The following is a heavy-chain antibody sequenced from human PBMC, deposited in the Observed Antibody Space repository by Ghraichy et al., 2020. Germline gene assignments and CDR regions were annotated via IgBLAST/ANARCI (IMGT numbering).Heavy chain of an antibody. CDR1: GFTFSIHW. CDR2: IDGDGGDT. Sequence: LSLTCAASGFTFSIHWMHLVRQVPGKGLVWVSHIDGDGGDTTYADSVKGRFVISRDNAKNTLYLQMNSLRAEDTAVYHCAREVGARGISFGFDIWGQGTKGTVSS. J-gene: IGHJ3*02. V-gene: IGHV3-74*01. CDR3: AREVGARGISFGFDI. D-gene: IGHD4-23*01.